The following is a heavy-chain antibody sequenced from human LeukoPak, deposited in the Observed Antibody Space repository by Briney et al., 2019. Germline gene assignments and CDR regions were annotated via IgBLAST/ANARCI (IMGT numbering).Heavy chain of an antibody. CDR2: INPSGGST. Sequence: ASVKVSCKASGYNFISYYMHWVRQAPGQGLEWMGIINPSGGSTSYAQKFQDRVTMTRDTSTSTVYMELSSLKSEDTAVYYCARGGGSSGYVIYWGQGTPVTVSS. V-gene: IGHV1-46*01. D-gene: IGHD3-22*01. CDR3: ARGGGSSGYVIY. J-gene: IGHJ4*02. CDR1: GYNFISYY.